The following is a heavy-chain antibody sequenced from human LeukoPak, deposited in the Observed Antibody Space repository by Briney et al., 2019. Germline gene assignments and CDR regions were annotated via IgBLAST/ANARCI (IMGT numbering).Heavy chain of an antibody. CDR3: ARDSYYYDSSGPAVAY. CDR2: ISAYNGNT. CDR1: GYTFTSYG. V-gene: IGHV1-18*01. Sequence: GASVKVSCKASGYTFTSYGISWVRQAPGQGLEWMGWISAYNGNTNYAQKLQGRVTMTTDTSTSTAYMELRSLRSDDTAVYYCARDSYYYDSSGPAVAYWGREPWSPSPQ. D-gene: IGHD3-22*01. J-gene: IGHJ4*02.